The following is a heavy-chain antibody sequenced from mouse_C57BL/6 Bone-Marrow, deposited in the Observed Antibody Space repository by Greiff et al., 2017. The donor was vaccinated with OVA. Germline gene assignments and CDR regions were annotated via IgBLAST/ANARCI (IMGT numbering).Heavy chain of an antibody. CDR1: GYTFTGYW. D-gene: IGHD2-13*01. CDR3: ARQIYYGDYGGWYFDV. J-gene: IGHJ1*03. CDR2: ILPGSGST. Sequence: QVQLQQSGAELMKPGASVKLSCKATGYTFTGYWIEWVKQRPGHGLEWIGEILPGSGSTNYNEKFKGKATFTADTSSNTAYMQLSSLTTEDSAIYYAARQIYYGDYGGWYFDVWGTGTTVTVSS. V-gene: IGHV1-9*01.